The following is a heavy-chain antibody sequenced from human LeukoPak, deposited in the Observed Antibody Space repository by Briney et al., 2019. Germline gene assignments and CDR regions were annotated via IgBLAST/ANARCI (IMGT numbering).Heavy chain of an antibody. V-gene: IGHV3-23*01. CDR2: VSGSGGST. D-gene: IGHD3-22*01. J-gene: IGHJ3*02. Sequence: GGSLRLSCAASGFTFSNYGFSWVRQAPGKGLEWVSGVSGSGGSTYYADSVKGRFTISRDNSKNTLYLQMNSLRAEDTAVYYCARDRWYYYDSSDYYHDAFDIWGQGTMVTVSS. CDR3: ARDRWYYYDSSDYYHDAFDI. CDR1: GFTFSNYG.